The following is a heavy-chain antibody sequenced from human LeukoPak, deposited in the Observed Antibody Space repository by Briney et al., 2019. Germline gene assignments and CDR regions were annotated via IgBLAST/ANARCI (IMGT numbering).Heavy chain of an antibody. Sequence: ASVKVSCTASGYTFTIYVINWVRQATGQGLEWMGWMNPNSGNTGYAQKFQGRVTMTRNTSISTAYMELSSLRSEDTAVDYCARAGGYCGRISCPYYFDYWGQGSLVAVSS. J-gene: IGHJ4*02. CDR3: ARAGGYCGRISCPYYFDY. D-gene: IGHD2-15*01. CDR2: MNPNSGNT. CDR1: GYTFTIYV. V-gene: IGHV1-8*01.